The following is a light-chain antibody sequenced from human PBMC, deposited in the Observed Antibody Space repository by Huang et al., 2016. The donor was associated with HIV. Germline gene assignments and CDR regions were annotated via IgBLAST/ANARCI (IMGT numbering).Light chain of an antibody. CDR2: KIS. J-gene: IGKJ5*01. V-gene: IGKV2-30*01. CDR1: QSLIYIDGNTY. CDR3: MQGTHWPPIT. Sequence: DVVLTQSPLSLPVTLGQPASISCGSSQSLIYIDGNTYLSWFQQRPGQSPRRLIYKISNRDSGVPDRFSGSGSGSDFTLKISKVEAEDVAVYYCMQGTHWPPITFGQGTRLEI.